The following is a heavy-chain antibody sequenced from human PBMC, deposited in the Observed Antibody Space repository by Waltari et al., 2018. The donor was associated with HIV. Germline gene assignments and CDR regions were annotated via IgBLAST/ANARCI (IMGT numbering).Heavy chain of an antibody. D-gene: IGHD3-3*01. V-gene: IGHV3-74*01. J-gene: IGHJ6*02. CDR3: ARDDYDFWSGPRRDKNYGMDV. CDR1: GFSFSDYW. Sequence: LVQSGGGLVQPGGSLRLSCAASGFSFSDYWRHWVRQSPWKGLEWVSRIKSDGVDANYADSVKGRFTVSRDNAKNTLFLEMRSLRVEDTAVYYCARDDYDFWSGPRRDKNYGMDVWGQGTAVTVSS. CDR2: IKSDGVDA.